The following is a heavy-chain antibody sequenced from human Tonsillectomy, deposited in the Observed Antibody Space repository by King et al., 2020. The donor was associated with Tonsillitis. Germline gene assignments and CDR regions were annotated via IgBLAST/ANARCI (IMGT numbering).Heavy chain of an antibody. CDR3: AREGTYGSGTFLDY. Sequence: VQLVESGGGVVQPGRSLRLSCTASGFTFSSEGMHWVRQAPGKGLEWVAVIWSDGNNNYYANSVKGRFTISRDNSKSTLYLQMNSLRVEDTAVYYCAREGTYGSGTFLDYWGQGTLVTVSS. J-gene: IGHJ4*02. CDR1: GFTFSSEG. V-gene: IGHV3-33*08. D-gene: IGHD3-10*01. CDR2: IWSDGNNN.